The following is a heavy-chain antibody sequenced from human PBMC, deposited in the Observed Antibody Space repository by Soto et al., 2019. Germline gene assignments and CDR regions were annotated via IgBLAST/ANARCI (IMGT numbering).Heavy chain of an antibody. V-gene: IGHV4-39*01. CDR1: GDSITSNSYY. J-gene: IGHJ4*02. CDR3: ARRIVRCSSTSCYDDYFDY. D-gene: IGHD2-2*01. Sequence: TLSLTCSVSGDSITSNSYYWAWIRQSPDKGLEWIGTVYYRGSIYYSPSLKSRVTISIDTSKNQFSLKLSSVTAADTAVYYCARRIVRCSSTSCYDDYFDYWGQGTLVTVSS. CDR2: VYYRGSI.